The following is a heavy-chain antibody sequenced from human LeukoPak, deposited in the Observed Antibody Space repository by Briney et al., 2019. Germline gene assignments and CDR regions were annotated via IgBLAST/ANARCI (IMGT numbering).Heavy chain of an antibody. D-gene: IGHD2-21*01. J-gene: IGHJ4*02. Sequence: GGSLSLSCTASGFFLRNNAVHGVRQAPGRGLEWVGGIKPKTDGQTTEYAAPVKHRFSLSKEDSKSMMYLQMNSLKTEDTAVYYCITPLPYSAQGGQGTLVTVPS. V-gene: IGHV3-15*01. CDR3: ITPLPYSAQ. CDR1: GFFLRNNA. CDR2: IKPKTDGQTT.